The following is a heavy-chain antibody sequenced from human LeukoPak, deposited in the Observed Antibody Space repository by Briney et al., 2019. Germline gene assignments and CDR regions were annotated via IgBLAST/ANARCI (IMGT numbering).Heavy chain of an antibody. Sequence: AGGSLRLSCAASGFTFSNNWMTWVRQAPGKGLEWVASVKKDASEKYYVDSVKGRFTISRDNAKNSLYLQMNSLRAEDTAVYYCAKDSTPMTYYYYYGMDVWGQGTTVTVSS. CDR1: GFTFSNNW. J-gene: IGHJ6*02. CDR2: VKKDASEK. CDR3: AKDSTPMTYYYYYGMDV. V-gene: IGHV3-7*01.